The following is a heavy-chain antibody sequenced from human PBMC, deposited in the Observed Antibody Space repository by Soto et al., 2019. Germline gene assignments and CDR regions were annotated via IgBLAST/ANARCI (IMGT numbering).Heavy chain of an antibody. J-gene: IGHJ6*02. Sequence: ASVKVSCKASGYTFTSYDINWVRQATGQGLEWMGWMNPNSGNTGYAQKFQGRVTMTRNTSISTAYMELSSLRSEDTAVYYCARIVQKDGTLLSNYYYGVDVWGQGTTVTVSS. CDR2: MNPNSGNT. CDR3: ARIVQKDGTLLSNYYYGVDV. V-gene: IGHV1-8*01. D-gene: IGHD3-10*01. CDR1: GYTFTSYD.